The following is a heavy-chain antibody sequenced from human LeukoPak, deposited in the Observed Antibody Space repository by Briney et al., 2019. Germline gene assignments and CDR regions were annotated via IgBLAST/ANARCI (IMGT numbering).Heavy chain of an antibody. CDR1: GFTFSSYY. CDR2: IKTDGSST. V-gene: IGHV3-74*01. CDR3: VRGATYIYGPFDY. J-gene: IGHJ4*02. Sequence: GGSLGLSCAASGFTFSSYYMHWVRQGPGKGLVWVSRIKTDGSSTTYADSVKGRFTISRDNAKNTLYLQMNSLRVEDTAVYYCVRGATYIYGPFDYWGQGSLVTVSS. D-gene: IGHD3-10*01.